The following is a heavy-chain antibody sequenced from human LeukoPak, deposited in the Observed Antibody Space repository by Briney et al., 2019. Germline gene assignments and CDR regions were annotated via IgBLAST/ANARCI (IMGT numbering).Heavy chain of an antibody. Sequence: SETLSLTCTVSGGSISSYYLSWLRQPPGKGLEWIGYIYYSGSTNYNPSLKSRVTISVDTSKNQFSLKLRSVTAAETAVYYCARVEVMITFGGVTTSSFDYWGRGTRVTVSS. V-gene: IGHV4-59*01. D-gene: IGHD3-16*01. J-gene: IGHJ4*02. CDR3: ARVEVMITFGGVTTSSFDY. CDR2: IYYSGST. CDR1: GGSISSYY.